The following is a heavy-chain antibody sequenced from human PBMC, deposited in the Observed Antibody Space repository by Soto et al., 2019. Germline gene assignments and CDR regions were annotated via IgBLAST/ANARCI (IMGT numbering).Heavy chain of an antibody. V-gene: IGHV4-59*01. D-gene: IGHD3-22*01. CDR3: ARVANTYYYDSSGYYYGLD. CDR2: IYYSGST. J-gene: IGHJ4*02. CDR1: GGSISSYY. Sequence: SETLSLTCTVSGGSISSYYWSWIRQPPGKGLEWIGYIYYSGSTNYNPSLKSRVTISVDTSKKQFSLKLSSVTAADTAVYYCARVANTYYYDSSGYYYGLDWGPGTLVTVYS.